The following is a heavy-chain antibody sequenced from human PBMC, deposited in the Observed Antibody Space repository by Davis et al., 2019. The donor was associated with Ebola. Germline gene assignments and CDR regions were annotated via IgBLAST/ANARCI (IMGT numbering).Heavy chain of an antibody. CDR1: GFVFSNYV. CDR2: LGTSADT. D-gene: IGHD1-26*01. J-gene: IGHJ3*02. V-gene: IGHV3-23*01. CDR3: AKDTSNIWFDI. Sequence: GESLKISCAASGFVFSNYVMNWVRQAPGKGLEWVSTLGTSADTYYADSVKGRFTISRDNSKNTLYLQMNGLRVEDTAIYYCAKDTSNIWFDIWGQGTMVTVSS.